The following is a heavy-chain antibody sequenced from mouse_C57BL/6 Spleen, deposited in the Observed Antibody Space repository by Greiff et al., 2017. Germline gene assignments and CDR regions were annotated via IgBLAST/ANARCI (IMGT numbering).Heavy chain of an antibody. Sequence: VQLQQSGAELVKPGASVKISCTASGYAFSSYWMNWVKQRPGKGLEWIGQIYPGDGATNYNGKFKGKATLTADKSSSTAYMQLSSLTSEDSAVYFCARDRGYDYHYAKDYWGQGTSVTVSS. V-gene: IGHV1-80*01. D-gene: IGHD2-4*01. CDR2: IYPGDGAT. CDR3: ARDRGYDYHYAKDY. CDR1: GYAFSSYW. J-gene: IGHJ4*01.